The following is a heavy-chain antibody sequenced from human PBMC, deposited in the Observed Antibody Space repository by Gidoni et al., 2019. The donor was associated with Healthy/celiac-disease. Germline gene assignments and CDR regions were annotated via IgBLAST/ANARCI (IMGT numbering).Heavy chain of an antibody. V-gene: IGHV4-59*01. Sequence: QVQLQESGPGLVKPSETPSLTCTVSGGSISSYYWSWIRQPPGKGLEWIGYSYYSGSTNYNPSLKSRVTISVDTSKNQFSLKLSSVTAADTAVYYCARGSSWYYYGMDVWGKGTTVTVSS. CDR2: SYYSGST. J-gene: IGHJ6*04. D-gene: IGHD6-13*01. CDR3: ARGSSWYYYGMDV. CDR1: GGSISSYY.